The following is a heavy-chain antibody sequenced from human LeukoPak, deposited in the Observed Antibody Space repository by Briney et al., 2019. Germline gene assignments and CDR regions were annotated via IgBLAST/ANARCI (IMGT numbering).Heavy chain of an antibody. V-gene: IGHV3-23*01. CDR2: ISGSGGST. CDR3: AKMLFDYYDSSGIPYYFDY. J-gene: IGHJ4*02. D-gene: IGHD3-22*01. Sequence: QTGGSLRLSCAASGFTFSSYAMSWVRQAPGKGLEWVSAISGSGGSTYYADSVKGRFTISRDNSKNTLYLQMNSLRAEDTAVYYCAKMLFDYYDSSGIPYYFDYWGQGTLVTVSS. CDR1: GFTFSSYA.